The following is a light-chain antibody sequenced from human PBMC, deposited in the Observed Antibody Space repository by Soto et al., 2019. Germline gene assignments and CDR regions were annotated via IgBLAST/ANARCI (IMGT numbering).Light chain of an antibody. Sequence: EIVLTQSPATLSLSPGERATLSCRASQSVSSYLAWYQQKPGQAPRLLIYDASNRATGIPARFSGSGSGTDFTLTISSLEPEDFAVYYCQQHNSFPRSFGQGTKLEIK. V-gene: IGKV3-11*01. CDR1: QSVSSY. CDR2: DAS. J-gene: IGKJ2*01. CDR3: QQHNSFPRS.